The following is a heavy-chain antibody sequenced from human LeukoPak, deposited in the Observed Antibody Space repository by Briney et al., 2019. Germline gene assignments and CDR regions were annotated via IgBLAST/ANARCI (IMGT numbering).Heavy chain of an antibody. Sequence: PGGSLRLSCAASGFTFSTYAMNWVRQAPGKGLDWVSAVSSLGGSTYYADSVKGRFTISRDNSKNTLYLQMGSLRAEDMAVYYCARDKALRDSYYYYYMDVWGKGTTVTVSS. CDR1: GFTFSTYA. J-gene: IGHJ6*03. CDR2: VSSLGGST. D-gene: IGHD4-17*01. V-gene: IGHV3-23*01. CDR3: ARDKALRDSYYYYYMDV.